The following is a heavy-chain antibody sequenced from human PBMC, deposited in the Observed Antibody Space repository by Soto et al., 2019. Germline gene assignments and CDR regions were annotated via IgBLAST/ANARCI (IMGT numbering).Heavy chain of an antibody. D-gene: IGHD6-13*01. Sequence: QVKLVQSGAEVKKPGASVKVSCKASGYTFTGYYMHWVRQAPGQGREWMGWINPNSGGTNYAQKFQSWVTMTRDTSISTAYMELSRLRSDDTAVNYCARDQAGRAAAGTLYYYCYGMDVWGQGTTVTVSS. V-gene: IGHV1-2*04. J-gene: IGHJ6*02. CDR3: ARDQAGRAAAGTLYYYCYGMDV. CDR1: GYTFTGYY. CDR2: INPNSGGT.